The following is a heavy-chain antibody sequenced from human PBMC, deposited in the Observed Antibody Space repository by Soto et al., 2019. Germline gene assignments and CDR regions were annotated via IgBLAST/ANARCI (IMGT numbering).Heavy chain of an antibody. CDR2: IYYSGST. V-gene: IGHV4-59*01. Sequence: PSETLSLTCTVSGGSISSYYWSWIRQPPGKGLEWIGYIYYSGSTNYNPSLKSRVIISVDTSKNQFSLKLSSVTAADTAVYYCASTPITGTTGLFDYWGQGTLVTVSS. D-gene: IGHD1-7*01. CDR3: ASTPITGTTGLFDY. CDR1: GGSISSYY. J-gene: IGHJ4*02.